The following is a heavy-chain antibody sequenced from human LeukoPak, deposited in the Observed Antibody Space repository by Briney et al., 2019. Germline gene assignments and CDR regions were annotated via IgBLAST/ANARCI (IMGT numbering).Heavy chain of an antibody. CDR3: ASSYYAGNSLDD. Sequence: SQTLSLTCAISGDSVSSNSGAWNWIGQSPSRGLEWLGRTYYRSKWYNDYAVSVKSRITINPDTSKNQFSLQLNSVTPEDTAVYYCASSYYAGNSLDDWGQGTLVTVSS. D-gene: IGHD4-23*01. J-gene: IGHJ4*02. CDR1: GDSVSSNSGA. V-gene: IGHV6-1*01. CDR2: TYYRSKWYN.